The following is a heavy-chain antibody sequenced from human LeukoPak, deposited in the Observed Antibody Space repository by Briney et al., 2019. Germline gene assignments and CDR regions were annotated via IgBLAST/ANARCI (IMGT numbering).Heavy chain of an antibody. CDR3: ARDPDALDF. J-gene: IGHJ4*02. Sequence: PGGSLRLSCAASGFTFSSYAMHWVRQAPGKGLEWVALISYDGSNKYYADSVKGRFTISRDNSKNTLYLQMNSLRAEDTAMYYCARDPDALDFWGQGTPVTVSS. CDR2: ISYDGSNK. CDR1: GFTFSSYA. V-gene: IGHV3-30-3*01.